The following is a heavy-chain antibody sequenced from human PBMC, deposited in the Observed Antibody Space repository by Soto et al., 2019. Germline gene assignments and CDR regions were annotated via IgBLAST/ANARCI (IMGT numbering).Heavy chain of an antibody. CDR2: ISGSGGST. CDR3: AKGSFRRCHGDCHWALGKYYFDH. J-gene: IGHJ4*02. V-gene: IGHV3-23*01. Sequence: GGSLRLSCAASGFTFSSYAMSWVRQAPGKGLEWVSAISGSGGSTYYADSVKGRFTISRDNSKNTLYLQMNSLRAEDTAVYYCAKGSFRRCHGDCHWALGKYYFDHWGEAILVTVSS. D-gene: IGHD2-21*02. CDR1: GFTFSSYA.